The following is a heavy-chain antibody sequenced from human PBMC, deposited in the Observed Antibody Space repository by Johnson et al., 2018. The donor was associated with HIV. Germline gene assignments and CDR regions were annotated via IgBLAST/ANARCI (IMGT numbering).Heavy chain of an antibody. Sequence: EKLVESGGGLVQPGGSLRLSCAASGFTFSSYWMSCVRQAPGKGLEWVANIKHDGSEKYYVDSVKGRLTISRDNAKNSLYLQMNSLSAEDTAVYYCARQGGWLGAFDIWGQGTMVTVSS. V-gene: IGHV3-7*04. CDR2: IKHDGSEK. CDR1: GFTFSSYW. J-gene: IGHJ3*02. CDR3: ARQGGWLGAFDI. D-gene: IGHD5-12*01.